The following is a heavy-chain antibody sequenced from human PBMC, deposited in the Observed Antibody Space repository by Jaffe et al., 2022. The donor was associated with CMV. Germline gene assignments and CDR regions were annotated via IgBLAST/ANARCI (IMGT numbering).Heavy chain of an antibody. CDR3: ARDDCSGRTCYRGGY. J-gene: IGHJ4*02. Sequence: QVQLVQSGAEVKKPGASVKVSCKASGYRFTGYFMHWVRQAPGQGLEWVGWINLTSGDTRYEQKFQGRVTLTRDTSITTAYMELSRLTSDDTALYYCARDDCSGRTCYRGGYWGQGTLVTVSS. D-gene: IGHD2-15*01. V-gene: IGHV1-2*02. CDR1: GYRFTGYF. CDR2: INLTSGDT.